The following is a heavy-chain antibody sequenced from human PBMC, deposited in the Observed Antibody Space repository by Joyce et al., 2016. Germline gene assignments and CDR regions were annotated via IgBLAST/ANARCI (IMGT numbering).Heavy chain of an antibody. Sequence: LQLVESGGALVRPGGSLRLSCSASGCNFNAHIMHWVRQAPGRGLEYVAAITEDGEPFYTKSAKDRFFISRDNSENIIYLQMTRLTSDDTSVYYCRTASDAFDIWGQGTRVIVSS. D-gene: IGHD1/OR15-1a*01. J-gene: IGHJ3*02. CDR1: GCNFNAHI. CDR2: ITEDGEP. V-gene: IGHV3-64D*08. CDR3: RTASDAFDI.